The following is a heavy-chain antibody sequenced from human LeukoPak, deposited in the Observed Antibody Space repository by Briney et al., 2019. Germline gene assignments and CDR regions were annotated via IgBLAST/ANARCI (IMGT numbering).Heavy chain of an antibody. CDR3: AREVSSDSSGYYLRIFDY. J-gene: IGHJ4*02. CDR1: GYTFTGYY. CDR2: INPSGGST. Sequence: ASVKVSCEASGYTFTGYYMHWVRQAPGQGLEWMRLINPSGGSTSYAQKFQGRVTMTRDMSTSTVYMELSSLRSEDTAVYYCAREVSSDSSGYYLRIFDYWGQGTLVTVSS. D-gene: IGHD3-22*01. V-gene: IGHV1-46*01.